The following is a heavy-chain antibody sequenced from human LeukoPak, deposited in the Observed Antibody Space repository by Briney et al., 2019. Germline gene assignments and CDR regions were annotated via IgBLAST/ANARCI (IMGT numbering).Heavy chain of an antibody. CDR1: DDSFSSHY. V-gene: IGHV4-59*11. Sequence: SETLSLTCAVSDDSFSSHYWTWIRQPPGKGLEWIGYISYIGSTDYNPSLKSRATISIDTSKNQFSLKLTSVTAADTAVYHCARDLITVTKGFDIWGQGTMVSVSS. D-gene: IGHD4-17*01. CDR3: ARDLITVTKGFDI. CDR2: ISYIGST. J-gene: IGHJ3*02.